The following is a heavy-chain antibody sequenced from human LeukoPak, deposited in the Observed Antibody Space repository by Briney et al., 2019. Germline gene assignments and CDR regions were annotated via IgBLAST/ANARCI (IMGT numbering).Heavy chain of an antibody. CDR3: ATGHRYGYDY. J-gene: IGHJ4*02. D-gene: IGHD5-18*01. V-gene: IGHV3-74*01. CDR2: VKGDGRTT. Sequence: GGSLRLSCAASGLTFSDFWMHWVRQPPGKGLVWVALVKGDGRTTIYADSVKGRFTISRDNAKNTLYLQMNSLRADDSGVYYCATGHRYGYDYWGQGVLVTVSS. CDR1: GLTFSDFW.